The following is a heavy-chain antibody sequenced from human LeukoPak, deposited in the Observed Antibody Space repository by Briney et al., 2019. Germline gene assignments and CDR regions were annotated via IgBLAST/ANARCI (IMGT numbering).Heavy chain of an antibody. CDR2: IYYSGST. J-gene: IGHJ4*02. Sequence: SETLSLTCTVSGGSISSYYWSRIRQPPGKGLEWIGYIYYSGSTNYNPSLKSRVTISVDTSKNQFSLKLSSVTAADTAVYYCARAELGIRVFDYWGQGTLVTVSS. CDR1: GGSISSYY. CDR3: ARAELGIRVFDY. V-gene: IGHV4-59*01. D-gene: IGHD7-27*01.